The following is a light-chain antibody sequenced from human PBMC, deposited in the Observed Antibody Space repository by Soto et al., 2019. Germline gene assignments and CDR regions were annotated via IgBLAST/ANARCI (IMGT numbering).Light chain of an antibody. CDR2: GVT. J-gene: IGLJ1*01. CDR3: SSYTSASTLLYL. CDR1: SSEVGGYNY. V-gene: IGLV2-14*01. Sequence: QSALTQPASVSGSPKQSITISCTGTSSEVGGYNYVSWYQQHPGIAPKLLIYGVTNRPSGVSPRFSGSKSGNTASLTISGLQAEDEADYHCSSYTSASTLLYLFGTGTKLTVL.